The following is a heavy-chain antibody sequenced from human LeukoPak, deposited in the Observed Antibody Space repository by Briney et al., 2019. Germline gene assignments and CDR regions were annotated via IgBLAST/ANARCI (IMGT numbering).Heavy chain of an antibody. CDR2: IYTSGST. Sequence: PSETLSLTCTVSGGSISSYYWSWIRQPAGKGLEWIGRIYTSGSTNYNPSLKSRVTMSVDTSKNQFSLKLSSVTAADTAAYYCARSTGTTVFSMGVRNYYYYMDVWGKGTTVTVSS. D-gene: IGHD4-11*01. J-gene: IGHJ6*03. CDR3: ARSTGTTVFSMGVRNYYYYMDV. CDR1: GGSISSYY. V-gene: IGHV4-4*07.